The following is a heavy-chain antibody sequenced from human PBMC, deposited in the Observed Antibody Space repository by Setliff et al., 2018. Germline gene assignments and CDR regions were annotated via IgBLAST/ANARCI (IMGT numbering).Heavy chain of an antibody. CDR1: GESFDTYY. Sequence: SETLSLTCSVYGESFDTYYWSWIRQPPGKGLEWFGEINQSGGGDYNPSFKGRVSISADTSMNHFSLRMTSVSAADTAVYYCAKEHVVISFVTNTHHHYGMDVWGQGTTVTVSS. CDR3: AKEHVVISFVTNTHHHYGMDV. D-gene: IGHD2-8*01. V-gene: IGHV4-34*01. CDR2: INQSGGG. J-gene: IGHJ6*02.